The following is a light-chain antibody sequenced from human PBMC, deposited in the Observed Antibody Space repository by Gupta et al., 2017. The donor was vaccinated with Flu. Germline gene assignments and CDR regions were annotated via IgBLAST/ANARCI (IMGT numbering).Light chain of an antibody. CDR3: HQYFTMHT. J-gene: IGKJ2*01. CDR1: QRLFYSSTNKDY. V-gene: IGKV4-1*01. Sequence: DIVITQSPGFLAVSLGEKATINCKSSQRLFYSSTNKDYLSWYQQKPGQPPKLLIYWASSRESGLPDLFSGSGSGTDFTLTINNLQAEDVAVYFCHQYFTMHTFGQGTKLEIK. CDR2: WAS.